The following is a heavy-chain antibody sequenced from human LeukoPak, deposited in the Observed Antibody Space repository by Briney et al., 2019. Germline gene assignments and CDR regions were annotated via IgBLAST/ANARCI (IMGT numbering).Heavy chain of an antibody. CDR3: AKVPGGYNSPVGMDV. CDR1: GFTFSSYW. V-gene: IGHV3-74*01. D-gene: IGHD6-13*01. Sequence: GGSLRLSCAASGFTFSSYWMNWVRQAPGKGLVWVSRIASDGSSTTYADSVKGRFTISRDDAKNSLFLQMNSLRAEDTAVYYCAKVPGGYNSPVGMDVWGQGTTVTVSS. CDR2: IASDGSST. J-gene: IGHJ6*02.